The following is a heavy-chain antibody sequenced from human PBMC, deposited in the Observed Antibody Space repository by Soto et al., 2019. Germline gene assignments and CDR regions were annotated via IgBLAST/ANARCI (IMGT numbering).Heavy chain of an antibody. Sequence: SETLSLTCTVSTGSISGDYWSWIRQPPGKGLEWIGYIYYSGSTNYNPSLKSRVTISVDTSKNQFSLKLSSVTAADTAVYYCARTAVAGGSSAYYYYYHGMDVWGQGTTVTVSS. D-gene: IGHD6-19*01. CDR3: ARTAVAGGSSAYYYYYHGMDV. CDR2: IYYSGST. V-gene: IGHV4-59*01. J-gene: IGHJ6*02. CDR1: TGSISGDY.